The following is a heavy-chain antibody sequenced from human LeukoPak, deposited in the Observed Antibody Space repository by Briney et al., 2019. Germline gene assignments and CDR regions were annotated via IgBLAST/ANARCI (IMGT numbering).Heavy chain of an antibody. D-gene: IGHD2-2*01. CDR2: ISAYNGNT. V-gene: IGHV1-18*01. CDR1: GYTFTSYG. CDR3: AREVGGGFVVVPAARSYYYYRNV. Sequence: ASVKVSCKASGYTFTSYGISWVRQAPGQGLEWMGWISAYNGNTNYAQKLQGRVTMTTDTSTSTAYMELRSLRSDDTAVYYCAREVGGGFVVVPAARSYYYYRNVWGKGPTVTVPS. J-gene: IGHJ6*03.